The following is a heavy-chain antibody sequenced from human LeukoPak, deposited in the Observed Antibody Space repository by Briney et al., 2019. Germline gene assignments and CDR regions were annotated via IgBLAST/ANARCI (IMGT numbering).Heavy chain of an antibody. Sequence: GGSLRLSCAASGFTFSNYWMHWVRQAPGKGLEWVSLIYSGGNTYYADSVKGRFTISRDDSKNTLYLQMNSLRAEDTAVYYCARGTYYFDYWGQGTLVTVSS. D-gene: IGHD1-14*01. CDR3: ARGTYYFDY. CDR1: GFTFSNYW. CDR2: IYSGGNT. V-gene: IGHV3-66*01. J-gene: IGHJ4*02.